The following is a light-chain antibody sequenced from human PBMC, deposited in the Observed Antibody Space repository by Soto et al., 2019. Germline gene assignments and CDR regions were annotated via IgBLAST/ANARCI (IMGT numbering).Light chain of an antibody. J-gene: IGKJ2*01. Sequence: DIQMTQSPSSLSASVGDRVTITCRASQTISTYLNWYQQKPGKAPRLLIYDASSLLSGVPSRFSGSGSGTDFNLTIASLLPEDFSTYYCQQSDSTPYTFGQGTKVEI. CDR2: DAS. CDR3: QQSDSTPYT. CDR1: QTISTY. V-gene: IGKV1-39*01.